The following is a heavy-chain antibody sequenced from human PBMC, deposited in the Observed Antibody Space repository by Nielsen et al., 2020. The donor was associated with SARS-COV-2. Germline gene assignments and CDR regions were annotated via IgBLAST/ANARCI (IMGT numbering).Heavy chain of an antibody. D-gene: IGHD2-2*01. CDR2: IYYSGST. CDR1: GGSISSYY. Sequence: SETLSLTCAVYGGSISSYYWSWIRQPPGKGLEWIGYIYYSGSTNYNPSLKSRVTISVDTSKNQFSLKLSSVTAADTAVYYCASGIVVAFDAFDIWGQGTMVTVSS. CDR3: ASGIVVAFDAFDI. J-gene: IGHJ3*02. V-gene: IGHV4-59*01.